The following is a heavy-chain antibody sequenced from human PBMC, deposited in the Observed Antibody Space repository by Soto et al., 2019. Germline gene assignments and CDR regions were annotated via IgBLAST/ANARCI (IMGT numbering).Heavy chain of an antibody. J-gene: IGHJ6*02. D-gene: IGHD5-18*01. CDR2: IYYSGST. CDR3: ARDRLMATAGTARHYFGLDV. V-gene: IGHV4-31*03. Sequence: SETLSLTCTVSGGSLRSGGYYWSWVRQSPRRGLEWIGNIYYSGSTYYNPSLKSRLPISVDTSKNQFSLNLSSVTAADTAVYYCARDRLMATAGTARHYFGLDVWGQGTTVTVS. CDR1: GGSLRSGGYY.